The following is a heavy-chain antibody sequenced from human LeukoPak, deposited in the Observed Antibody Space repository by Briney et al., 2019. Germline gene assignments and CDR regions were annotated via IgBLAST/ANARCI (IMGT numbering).Heavy chain of an antibody. D-gene: IGHD3-3*01. CDR1: GFTFSSYA. J-gene: IGHJ5*02. CDR3: AKDFARPKITIFGVVISETGFDP. CDR2: ISGSGGST. V-gene: IGHV3-23*01. Sequence: GGSLRLSCAASGFTFSSYAMSWVRQAPGKGLEWVSAISGSGGSTYYADSVKGRFTISRDNSKNTLYLQMNSLRAEDTAVYYCAKDFARPKITIFGVVISETGFDPWGQGTLVTVSS.